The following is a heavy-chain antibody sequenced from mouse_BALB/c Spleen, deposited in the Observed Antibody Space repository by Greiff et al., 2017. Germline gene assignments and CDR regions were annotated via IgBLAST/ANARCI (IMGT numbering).Heavy chain of an antibody. J-gene: IGHJ2*01. V-gene: IGHV5-17*02. D-gene: IGHD1-1*01. CDR2: ISSGSSTI. CDR1: GFTFSSFG. Sequence: DVKLVESGGGLVQPGGSRKLSCAASGFTFSSFGMHWVRQAPEKGLEWVAYISSGSSTIYYADTVKGRFTISRDNPKNTLFLQMTSLRSEDTAMYYCARWWYYGSSYYFDYWGQGTTLTVSS. CDR3: ARWWYYGSSYYFDY.